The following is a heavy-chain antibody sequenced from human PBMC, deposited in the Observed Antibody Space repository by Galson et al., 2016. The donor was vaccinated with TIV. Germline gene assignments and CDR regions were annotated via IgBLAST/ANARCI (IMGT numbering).Heavy chain of an antibody. CDR2: VYHSGST. Sequence: TLSLTCSVSGDAMNTGVYSWSWVRQSPGKGLEWIGYVYHSGSTYYNPSLKSRVSMSVDRSQKKFSLKLTSVTAADTAVYYCARAFSMRRKYYFDPWGQGALVFVSS. V-gene: IGHV4-30-2*06. CDR3: ARAFSMRRKYYFDP. CDR1: GDAMNTGVYS. J-gene: IGHJ4*02. D-gene: IGHD2/OR15-2a*01.